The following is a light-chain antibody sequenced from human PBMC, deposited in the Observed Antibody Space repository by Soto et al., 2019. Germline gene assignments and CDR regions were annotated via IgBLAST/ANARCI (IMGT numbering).Light chain of an antibody. CDR1: QSVSLY. CDR2: DAS. CDR3: QQRNNWPPT. J-gene: IGKJ1*01. Sequence: IVLTQSPATLSLSPGERATLSCRASQSVSLYVAWYQQKPGQAPRLLIDDASNRATGIPARFSGSGSGTDFTLTISSLEPEDFARYYCQQRNNWPPTFGQGTKVEIK. V-gene: IGKV3-11*01.